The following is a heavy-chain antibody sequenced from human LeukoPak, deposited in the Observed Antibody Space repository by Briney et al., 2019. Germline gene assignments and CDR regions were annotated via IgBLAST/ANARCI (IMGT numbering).Heavy chain of an antibody. CDR1: GFSFSNYG. D-gene: IGHD2-15*01. Sequence: GGSLRLSCAASGFSFSNYGMHWVRQAPGKGLEWVAFIAHDRNNKYYADSVKGRFTISRDNSKNTLYLQMNSLRAEDTAVYYCAKDCSGGSCNDYWGQGTLVTVSS. J-gene: IGHJ4*02. V-gene: IGHV3-30*02. CDR3: AKDCSGGSCNDY. CDR2: IAHDRNNK.